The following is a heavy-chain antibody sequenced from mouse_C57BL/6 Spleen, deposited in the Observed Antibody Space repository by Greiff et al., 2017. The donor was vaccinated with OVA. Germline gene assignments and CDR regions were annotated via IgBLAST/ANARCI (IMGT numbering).Heavy chain of an antibody. Sequence: VQLQQSVAELVRPGASVKLSCTASGFNITNNYMHWVKQRPEQGLEWIGRIDPANGNTKYAPKFQGKATITADTSPHTAYLQLSSLTSEDSAIYFCARAGTGYWYFDVWVTGTTVTVSS. CDR1: GFNITNNY. J-gene: IGHJ1*03. CDR3: ARAGTGYWYFDV. D-gene: IGHD4-1*01. CDR2: IDPANGNT. V-gene: IGHV14-3*01.